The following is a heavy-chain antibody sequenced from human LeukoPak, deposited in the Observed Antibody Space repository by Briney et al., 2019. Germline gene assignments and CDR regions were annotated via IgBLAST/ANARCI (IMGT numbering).Heavy chain of an antibody. CDR1: GFTFSSYE. D-gene: IGHD3-10*01. V-gene: IGHV3-48*03. CDR3: AGGLPVRGVNTDY. Sequence: GGSLRLSCAASGFTFSSYEMNWVRQAPGKGLEWVSYISSSVSTIYYADSVKGRFTISRDNAKNSLYLQMNSLRAEDTAVYYCAGGLPVRGVNTDYWGQGTLVTVSS. J-gene: IGHJ4*02. CDR2: ISSSVSTI.